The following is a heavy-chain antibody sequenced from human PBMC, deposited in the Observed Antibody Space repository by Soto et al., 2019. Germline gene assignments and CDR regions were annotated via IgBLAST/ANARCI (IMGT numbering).Heavy chain of an antibody. Sequence: QVTLKESGPVLVKPTETLTLTCTVSGFSLSNARMGVSWIRPPPGKALEWLAHIFSNDEKSYSTSLKSRLTISKDTSKSQVVLTMTNMDPVDTATYYCARIVVAATPVPHNAFDIWGQGTMVTVSS. D-gene: IGHD2-15*01. J-gene: IGHJ3*02. CDR1: GFSLSNARMG. CDR3: ARIVVAATPVPHNAFDI. V-gene: IGHV2-26*01. CDR2: IFSNDEK.